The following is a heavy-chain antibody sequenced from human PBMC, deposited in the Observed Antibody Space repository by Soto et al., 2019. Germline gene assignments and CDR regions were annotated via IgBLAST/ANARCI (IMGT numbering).Heavy chain of an antibody. V-gene: IGHV3-30*04. CDR2: ISYDGRNT. D-gene: IGHD5-18*01. J-gene: IGHJ4*02. CDR1: GFTFSPYA. Sequence: QVQLVESGGGVVQPGGSLRLSCAVSGFTFSPYAMHWVRQTPGKGLDWVSFISYDGRNTYYADSVKGRFTISRDNSKNTRYLQMNSLRVEDTAVYFCARSRGYTYEFDYWGQGTLVTVSS. CDR3: ARSRGYTYEFDY.